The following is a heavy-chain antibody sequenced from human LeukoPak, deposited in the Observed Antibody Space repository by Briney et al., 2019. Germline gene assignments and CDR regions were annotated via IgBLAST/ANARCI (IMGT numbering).Heavy chain of an antibody. CDR1: GGSISSYY. CDR2: IYYSGST. Sequence: SETLSLTCTVSGGSISSYYWSWIRQPPGNGLEWLGYIYYSGSTNYNPSLKSRVTISVDTSKNQFSLKLSSVTAADTAVYYCARERAVAGTGDWFDPWGQGTLVTVSS. D-gene: IGHD6-19*01. CDR3: ARERAVAGTGDWFDP. J-gene: IGHJ5*02. V-gene: IGHV4-59*01.